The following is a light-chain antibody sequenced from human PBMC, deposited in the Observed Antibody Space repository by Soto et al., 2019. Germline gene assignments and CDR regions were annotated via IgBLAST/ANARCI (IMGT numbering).Light chain of an antibody. Sequence: EIVLTQSPATLSLSPGERATLSCGASQSVSSSYLGWYQQTPGLAPRLLIYDASSRATGIPDRFSGSGSGTYFTLTISRLEPEYFALYYCQQYGSSTITFGQGTRLDIK. CDR3: QQYGSSTIT. CDR2: DAS. CDR1: QSVSSSY. J-gene: IGKJ5*01. V-gene: IGKV3D-20*01.